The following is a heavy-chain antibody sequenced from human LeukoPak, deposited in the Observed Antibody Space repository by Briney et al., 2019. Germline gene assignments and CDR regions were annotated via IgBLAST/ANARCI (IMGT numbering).Heavy chain of an antibody. J-gene: IGHJ4*02. V-gene: IGHV6-1*01. Sequence: SQTLSLTFAISGDSVSINSAAWNWIRQSPSRGLEWLGRTYHRSKWFNDYAESVKSRITINPDTSKNQFSLQLKSVTPEDTAVYYCAREYSSSSGPDYWGQGTLVTVSS. CDR3: AREYSSSSGPDY. D-gene: IGHD6-6*01. CDR2: TYHRSKWFN. CDR1: GDSVSINSAA.